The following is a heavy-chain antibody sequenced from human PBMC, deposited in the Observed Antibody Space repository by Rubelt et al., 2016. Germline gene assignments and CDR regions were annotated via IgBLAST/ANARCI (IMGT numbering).Heavy chain of an antibody. CDR3: ARDLPPFRRYNWNFPLDY. D-gene: IGHD1-7*01. CDR2: ISAYNGNT. Sequence: QVQLVQSGAEVKKPGASVKVSCKASGYTFTSYGISWVRQAPGQGLEWMGWISAYNGNTNYAQKLQGRVTMPTDTSQSTAYMELRSLRSDDTAVYYCARDLPPFRRYNWNFPLDYWGQGTLVTVSS. CDR1: GYTFTSYG. V-gene: IGHV1-18*01. J-gene: IGHJ4*02.